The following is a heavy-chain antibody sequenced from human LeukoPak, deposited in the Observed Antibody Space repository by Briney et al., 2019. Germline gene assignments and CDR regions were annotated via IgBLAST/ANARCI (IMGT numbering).Heavy chain of an antibody. J-gene: IGHJ4*02. Sequence: SVKVSCKASGGAFSSYAVSWVRQAPGQGLEWMGGIIPIFGTTSYAQKFQGRVTITADGSTTTAYMELSSLRYEDTAVYYCASIGSSAYIPFDYWGQGTLVTVSS. CDR3: ASIGSSAYIPFDY. D-gene: IGHD3-22*01. V-gene: IGHV1-69*13. CDR1: GGAFSSYA. CDR2: IIPIFGTT.